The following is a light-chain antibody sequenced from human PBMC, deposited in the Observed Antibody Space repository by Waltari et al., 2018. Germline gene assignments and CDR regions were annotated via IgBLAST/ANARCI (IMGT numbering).Light chain of an antibody. Sequence: QSAPTQPPSVSGSPGQSVAISCTGTSSDVGAYNYVSWYQQHPGKAPKLMIYGVSNRASGVSDRFSGAKSGNTASLTISGLQAEDEAYYYCSSYTTSNTWVFGGGTRLTVL. CDR3: SSYTTSNTWV. V-gene: IGLV2-14*03. CDR1: SSDVGAYNY. J-gene: IGLJ2*01. CDR2: GVS.